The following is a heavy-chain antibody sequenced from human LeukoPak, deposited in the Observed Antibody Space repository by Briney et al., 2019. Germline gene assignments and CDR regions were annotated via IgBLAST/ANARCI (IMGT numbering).Heavy chain of an antibody. Sequence: GGSLRLSCAASGFTFSSYGMSWVRQAPGMGLEWVSAISGSGGSTYYADSVRGRFTISRDNSKNTVYLQMNSLRAEDTAVYFCAKEALPGIAVAGRVYWGQGTLVAVSS. J-gene: IGHJ4*02. CDR2: ISGSGGST. D-gene: IGHD6-19*01. CDR1: GFTFSSYG. V-gene: IGHV3-23*01. CDR3: AKEALPGIAVAGRVY.